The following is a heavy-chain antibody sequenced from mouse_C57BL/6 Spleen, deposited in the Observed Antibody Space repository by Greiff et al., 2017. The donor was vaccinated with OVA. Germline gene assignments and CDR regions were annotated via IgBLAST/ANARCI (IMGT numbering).Heavy chain of an antibody. Sequence: QVQLQQPGAELVKPGASVKLSCKASGYTFTSYWMHWVKQRPGQGLEWIGMIHPNSGSTNYNEKFKSKATLTVDKSSSTAYMQLSSLTSEDSAVYYCARQGYDPYYFDCWGQGTTLTVSS. V-gene: IGHV1-64*01. CDR3: ARQGYDPYYFDC. CDR1: GYTFTSYW. D-gene: IGHD2-3*01. J-gene: IGHJ2*01. CDR2: IHPNSGST.